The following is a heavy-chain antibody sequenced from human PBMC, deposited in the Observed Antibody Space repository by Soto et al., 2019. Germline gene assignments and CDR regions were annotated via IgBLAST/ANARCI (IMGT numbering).Heavy chain of an antibody. CDR2: IIPIFGTA. CDR1: GGTFSSYA. J-gene: IGHJ6*02. D-gene: IGHD2-15*01. V-gene: IGHV1-69*13. CDR3: ARSFAGSRGGISYYYGMDV. Sequence: GASVKVSCKASGGTFSSYAISWVRQAPGQGLEWMGGIIPIFGTANYAQKFQGRVTITADESTSTAYMELSSLRSEDTAVYYCARSFAGSRGGISYYYGMDVWGQGTTVTVSS.